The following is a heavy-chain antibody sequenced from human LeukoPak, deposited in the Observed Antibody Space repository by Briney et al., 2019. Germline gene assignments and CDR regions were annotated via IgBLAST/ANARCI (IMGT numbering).Heavy chain of an antibody. CDR3: ARDVYYYGMDV. CDR1: GGSISSGGYY. J-gene: IGHJ6*02. Sequence: PSETLSLTCTVSGGSISSGGYYWSWIRQHPGKGLEWIGYIYYSGSTYYNPSLKSRVTISVGTSKNQFSLKLSSVTAADTAVYYCARDVYYYGMDVWGQGTTVTVSS. CDR2: IYYSGST. V-gene: IGHV4-31*03.